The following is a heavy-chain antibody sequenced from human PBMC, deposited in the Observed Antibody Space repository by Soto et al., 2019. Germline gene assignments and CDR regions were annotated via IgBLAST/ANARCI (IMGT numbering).Heavy chain of an antibody. CDR3: AKSGNVYSLNWFDP. V-gene: IGHV3-23*01. CDR2: ISGSGGST. J-gene: IGHJ5*02. Sequence: GGSLRLSCAASGFSLSSYAMSWVRQAPGKGLEWVSTISGSGGSTYYADSVKGRFTISRDNSKNTLYLQMNSLRAEDTAVYYCAKSGNVYSLNWFDPWGQGTLVTVSS. D-gene: IGHD6-13*01. CDR1: GFSLSSYA.